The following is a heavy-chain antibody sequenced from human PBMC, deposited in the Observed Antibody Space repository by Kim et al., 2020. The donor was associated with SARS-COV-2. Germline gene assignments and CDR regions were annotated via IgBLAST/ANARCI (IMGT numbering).Heavy chain of an antibody. D-gene: IGHD2-15*01. CDR1: GFTFSSYA. J-gene: IGHJ4*02. CDR3: AKGEYCSGGSCYYFDY. Sequence: GGSLRLSCAASGFTFSSYAMSWVRQAPGKGLEWVSAISGSGGSTYYADSVKGRFTISRDNSKNTLYLQMNSLRAEDTAVYYCAKGEYCSGGSCYYFDYWGQGTLVTVSS. V-gene: IGHV3-23*01. CDR2: ISGSGGST.